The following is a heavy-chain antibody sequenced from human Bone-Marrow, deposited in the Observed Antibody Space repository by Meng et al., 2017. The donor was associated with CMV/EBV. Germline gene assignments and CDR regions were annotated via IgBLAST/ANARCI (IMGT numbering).Heavy chain of an antibody. V-gene: IGHV1-2*02. J-gene: IGHJ4*02. CDR2: INPNSGGT. Sequence: ASVKVSCKASGYTFTSYDINWVRQATGQGLEWMGWINPNSGGTNYAQKFQGRVTMTRDTSISTAYIELSRLGSDDTAVYYCARDQVGATDYWGQGTLVTVSS. D-gene: IGHD1-26*01. CDR1: GYTFTSYD. CDR3: ARDQVGATDY.